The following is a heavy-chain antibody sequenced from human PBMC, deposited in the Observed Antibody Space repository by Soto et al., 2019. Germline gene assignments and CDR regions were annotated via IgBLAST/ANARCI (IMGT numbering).Heavy chain of an antibody. V-gene: IGHV1-46*01. CDR1: GYTFTRYN. J-gene: IGHJ4*02. Sequence: RASVKVSCKASGYTFTRYNVHLVLQAPGQGLEWMAIINPSGGTTYYVQKFEGRVTLTTDTSTSTVYMELSSLRSDDTAVYYCARVRGGGSEYFFDYWGQGTLVTVSS. CDR2: INPSGGTT. CDR3: ARVRGGGSEYFFDY. D-gene: IGHD2-15*01.